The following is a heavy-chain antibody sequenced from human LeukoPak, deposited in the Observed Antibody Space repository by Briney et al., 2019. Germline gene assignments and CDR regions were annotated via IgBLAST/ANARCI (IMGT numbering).Heavy chain of an antibody. CDR1: GGSISSSSYY. Sequence: SETLSLTCTVSGGSISSSSYYWGWIRQPPGKGLEWIGRIYTSGSTNYNPSLKSRVTMSVDTSKNQFSLKLSSVTAADTAVYYCARYDFWSGYSYDAFDIWGQGTVVTVSS. D-gene: IGHD3-3*01. CDR3: ARYDFWSGYSYDAFDI. CDR2: IYTSGST. V-gene: IGHV4-39*07. J-gene: IGHJ3*02.